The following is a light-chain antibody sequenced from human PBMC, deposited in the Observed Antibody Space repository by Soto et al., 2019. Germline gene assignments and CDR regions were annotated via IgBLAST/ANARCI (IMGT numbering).Light chain of an antibody. J-gene: IGKJ5*01. CDR3: QQLNSDPIT. CDR2: AAS. Sequence: DIQLTQSPSFLSASVGYRVTITCRASQGISSYLAWYQQKPGKAPKLLIYAASTLQSGVPSRFSGSGSGTEFTLTISSLQPEDFATYYCQQLNSDPITFGQGTRLEIK. V-gene: IGKV1-9*01. CDR1: QGISSY.